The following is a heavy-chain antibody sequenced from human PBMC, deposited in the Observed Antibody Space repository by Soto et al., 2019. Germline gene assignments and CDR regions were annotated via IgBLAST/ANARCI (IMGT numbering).Heavy chain of an antibody. V-gene: IGHV1-18*04. Sequence: QAQLVQSGAEVNKPGASVKVSCKSSGYTFTTYGISWVRQAPGRGLEWMGWISAYNGDTKDAQKFQDRVTMTIDPGTSTAYLELRSLTSDDAAVYYCVRDREEARPGWFDPWGQGTLVSVSS. D-gene: IGHD6-6*01. CDR1: GYTFTTYG. CDR2: ISAYNGDT. CDR3: VRDREEARPGWFDP. J-gene: IGHJ5*02.